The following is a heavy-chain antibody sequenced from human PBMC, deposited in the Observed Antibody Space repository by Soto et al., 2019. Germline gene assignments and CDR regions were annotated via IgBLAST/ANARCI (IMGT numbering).Heavy chain of an antibody. J-gene: IGHJ4*02. V-gene: IGHV3-49*03. Sequence: GGSLRLSCIASGFTFRDYAISWFRQAPGRGLQWVSFIRSNIYDGTTEYAASVKDRFSISRDDSKTIAYLQMDSLKTEDTGVYYCTRVSPDCSDGSCYPLNWGQGTLFTVSS. CDR3: TRVSPDCSDGSCYPLN. D-gene: IGHD2-15*01. CDR1: GFTFRDYA. CDR2: IRSNIYDGTT.